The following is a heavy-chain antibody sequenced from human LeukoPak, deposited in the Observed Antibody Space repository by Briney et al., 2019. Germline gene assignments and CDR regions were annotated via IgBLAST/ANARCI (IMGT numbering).Heavy chain of an antibody. D-gene: IGHD3-22*01. CDR2: IIPIFGTA. CDR1: GGTFSSYA. CDR3: ARSSRYYDSSGLQAYYFNY. V-gene: IGHV1-69*01. J-gene: IGHJ4*02. Sequence: SVKVSCKASGGTFSSYAISWVRQALGQGLEWMGGIIPIFGTANYAQKFQGRVTITADESTSTAYMELSSLRSEDTAVYYCARSSRYYDSSGLQAYYFNYWGQGTLVTVSS.